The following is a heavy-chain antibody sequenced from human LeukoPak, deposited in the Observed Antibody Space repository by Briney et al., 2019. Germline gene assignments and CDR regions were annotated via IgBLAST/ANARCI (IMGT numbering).Heavy chain of an antibody. J-gene: IGHJ5*02. CDR2: IYPGDSDT. D-gene: IGHD6-19*01. CDR3: ARYIAVAGVVSWFDP. Sequence: GESLKISCKGSGYSFTSYWIGWVRQMPGKGLEWMGIIYPGDSDTRYSPSFQGQVTISADKSISTAYLQWSSLKASDTAMYYCARYIAVAGVVSWFDPWGQGTLVTVSS. V-gene: IGHV5-51*01. CDR1: GYSFTSYW.